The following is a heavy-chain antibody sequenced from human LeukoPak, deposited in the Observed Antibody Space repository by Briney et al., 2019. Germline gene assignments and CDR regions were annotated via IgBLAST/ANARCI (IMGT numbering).Heavy chain of an antibody. V-gene: IGHV3-15*01. D-gene: IGHD3/OR15-3a*01. J-gene: IGHJ4*02. CDR1: GFTFRNYW. CDR3: TTWTTH. CDR2: IKSKTDDGTT. Sequence: GGSLRLSCTASGFTFRNYWMHWVRQAPGKGLEWVGRIKSKTDDGTTQYAAPVKGRFTISRDDSKNTLDLQMNNLKTEDSAVYYCTTWTTHWGQGTLVTVSS.